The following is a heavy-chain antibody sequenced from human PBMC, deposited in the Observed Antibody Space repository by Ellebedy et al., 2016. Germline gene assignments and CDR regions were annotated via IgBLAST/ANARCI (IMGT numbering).Heavy chain of an antibody. CDR1: GYTFTGYY. CDR2: INPNSGGT. D-gene: IGHD3-10*01. CDR3: ARDAITMVRGVIIGWFNP. Sequence: ASVKVSCXASGYTFTGYYMHWVRQAPGQGLEWMGWINPNSGGTNYAQKFQGRVTMTRDTSISTAYMELSRLRSDDTAVYYCARDAITMVRGVIIGWFNPWGQGTLVTVSS. J-gene: IGHJ5*02. V-gene: IGHV1-2*02.